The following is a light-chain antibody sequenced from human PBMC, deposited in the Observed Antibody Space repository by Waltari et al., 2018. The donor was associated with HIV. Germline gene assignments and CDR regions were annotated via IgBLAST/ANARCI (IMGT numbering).Light chain of an antibody. J-gene: IGKJ1*01. V-gene: IGKV4-1*01. CDR1: QHILNTSNKKSH. CDR3: QQYYTTPWT. CDR2: WAS. Sequence: EIEMTQSPDSLALSPGERATISCKSSQHILNTSNKKSHLAWYQQKSGQPPKLLFYWASTRESGVPDRFSGSGSGTDFTLTISNLQAEDVAVYFCQQYYTTPWTFGPGTKV.